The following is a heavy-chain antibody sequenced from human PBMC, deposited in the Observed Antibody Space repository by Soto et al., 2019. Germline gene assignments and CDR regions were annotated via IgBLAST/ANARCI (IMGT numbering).Heavy chain of an antibody. CDR2: IFYSGST. CDR1: GGSISNYY. D-gene: IGHD5-18*01. J-gene: IGHJ5*02. V-gene: IGHV4-59*01. Sequence: SETLSLTCTVSGGSISNYYWSWIGQPPGKGLEWIGHIFYSGSTNYNPALKSRVTISVDTSKNQFSLKLSSVTAADTAVYYCARDSGYNYGYFRWFDPWGQGTLVTISS. CDR3: ARDSGYNYGYFRWFDP.